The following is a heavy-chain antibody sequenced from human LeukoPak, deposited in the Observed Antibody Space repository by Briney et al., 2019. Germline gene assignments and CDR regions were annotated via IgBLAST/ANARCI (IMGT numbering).Heavy chain of an antibody. CDR2: INPNSGGT. Sequence: ASVKVSCKASGYTFTSYDINWVRQATGQGLEWMGWINPNSGGTNYAQKFQGRVTMTRDTSISTAYMELSRLRSDDTAVYYCARDLGYYGSGSYYNVIDYWGQGTLVTVSS. V-gene: IGHV1-2*02. J-gene: IGHJ4*02. CDR1: GYTFTSYD. CDR3: ARDLGYYGSGSYYNVIDY. D-gene: IGHD3-10*01.